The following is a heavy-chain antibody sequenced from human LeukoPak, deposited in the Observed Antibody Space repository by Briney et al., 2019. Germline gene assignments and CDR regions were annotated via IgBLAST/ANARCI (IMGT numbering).Heavy chain of an antibody. CDR1: GYTFTGYY. CDR3: ARARITMVRGVIDSQH. V-gene: IGHV1-2*02. Sequence: GASVKVSCKASGYTFTGYYMHWVRQAPGQGLEWMGWINPNSGGTNYAQKFQGRVTMTRDTSISTAYMELSRLRSDDTAVYYCARARITMVRGVIDSQHWGQGTLVTVSS. CDR2: INPNSGGT. D-gene: IGHD3-10*01. J-gene: IGHJ1*01.